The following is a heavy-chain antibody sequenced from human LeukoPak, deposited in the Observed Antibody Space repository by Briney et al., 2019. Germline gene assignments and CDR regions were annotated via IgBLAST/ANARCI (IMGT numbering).Heavy chain of an antibody. CDR3: ARLLNSYFDY. V-gene: IGHV1-69*13. J-gene: IGHJ4*02. D-gene: IGHD1-1*01. CDR1: GGTFSSYA. CDR2: IIPIFGTA. Sequence: GASVKVSCKASGGTFSSYAISWVRQAPGQGLEWMGGIIPIFGTANYAQKFQGRVTITADESASTAYMELSSLRSEDTAVYYCARLLNSYFDYWGQGTLVTVSS.